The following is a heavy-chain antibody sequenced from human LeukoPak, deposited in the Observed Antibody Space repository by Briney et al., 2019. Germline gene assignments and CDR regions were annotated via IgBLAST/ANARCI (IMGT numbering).Heavy chain of an antibody. CDR3: ARVQDYGSGSPEPWFDP. Sequence: SVKVSCKASGGTFSSYAISWVRQAPGQGLEWMGGIIPIFGTANYAQKFQGRVTITADESTSTAYMELSSLRSEDTAVYYCARVQDYGSGSPEPWFDPWGRGTLVTVSS. J-gene: IGHJ5*02. CDR2: IIPIFGTA. CDR1: GGTFSSYA. V-gene: IGHV1-69*13. D-gene: IGHD3-10*01.